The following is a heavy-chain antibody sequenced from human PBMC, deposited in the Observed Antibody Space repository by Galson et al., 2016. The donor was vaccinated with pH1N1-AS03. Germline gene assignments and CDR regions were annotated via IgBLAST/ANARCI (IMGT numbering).Heavy chain of an antibody. J-gene: IGHJ4*02. CDR1: GFTFSNYI. CDR3: ARGPAGTFDY. V-gene: IGHV3-21*01. D-gene: IGHD6-13*01. Sequence: SLRLSCAASGFTFSNYIMNWVRQAPGKGLAWVSSISSSSSYIYSADSVKGRFTISRDNAKNSPYLQMNSLRAEDTAVYYCARGPAGTFDYWGQGTLVTVSS. CDR2: ISSSSSYI.